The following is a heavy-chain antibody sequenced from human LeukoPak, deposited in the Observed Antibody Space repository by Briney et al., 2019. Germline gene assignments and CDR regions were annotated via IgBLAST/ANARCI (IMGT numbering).Heavy chain of an antibody. D-gene: IGHD6-6*01. CDR2: IYYSGST. CDR3: ARLEYSSSSPHYYYYYHMDV. V-gene: IGHV4-59*01. Sequence: SETLSLTCTVSGGSISSYYWSWIRQPPWKGLEWIGYIYYSGSTNYNPSLKSRVTISVDTSKNQFSLKLSSVTAADTAVYYCARLEYSSSSPHYYYYYHMDVWGKGTTVTVSS. CDR1: GGSISSYY. J-gene: IGHJ6*03.